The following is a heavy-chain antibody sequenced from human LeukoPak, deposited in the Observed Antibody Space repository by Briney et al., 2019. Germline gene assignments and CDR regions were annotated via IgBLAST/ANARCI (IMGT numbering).Heavy chain of an antibody. CDR3: AKAISSGYKRAEFDY. J-gene: IGHJ4*02. Sequence: GGSLRLSCAASGFTFNSYAMSWVRQAPGKGLEWVSAISGSGGSTYYADSVKGRFTISRDNSKNTLYLQMNSLRAEDTAVYYCAKAISSGYKRAEFDYWGQGTLVTVSS. CDR2: ISGSGGST. V-gene: IGHV3-23*01. CDR1: GFTFNSYA. D-gene: IGHD3-22*01.